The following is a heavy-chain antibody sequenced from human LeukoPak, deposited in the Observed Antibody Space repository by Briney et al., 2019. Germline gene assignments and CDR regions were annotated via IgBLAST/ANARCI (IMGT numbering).Heavy chain of an antibody. V-gene: IGHV3-30-3*01. D-gene: IGHD6-19*01. CDR1: GFTFSSYA. CDR2: ISYDGSDK. J-gene: IGHJ4*02. CDR3: ARGPSGWYYFDY. Sequence: GGSLRLSCAASGFTFSSYAMHWVRQAPGKGLEWVAVISYDGSDKYYADSVRGRFTISRDNSKNTLYLQMNSLRAEDTAVYYCARGPSGWYYFDYWGQGTLVTVSS.